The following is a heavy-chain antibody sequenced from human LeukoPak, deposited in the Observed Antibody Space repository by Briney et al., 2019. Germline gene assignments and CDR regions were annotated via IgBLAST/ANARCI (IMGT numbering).Heavy chain of an antibody. CDR1: GGSISGGAYY. V-gene: IGHV4-30-4*01. CDR3: ARVVPAAMGLNWFDP. CDR2: IYYRGNT. D-gene: IGHD2-2*01. Sequence: SQTLSLTCTVSGGSISGGAYYWSWIRQPPGKGLEWIGHIYYRGNTDYNPSLRSRVTISVDTSKNQFSLNLSSVAAADTAVYYCARVVPAAMGLNWFDPWGQGTLVSVSS. J-gene: IGHJ5*02.